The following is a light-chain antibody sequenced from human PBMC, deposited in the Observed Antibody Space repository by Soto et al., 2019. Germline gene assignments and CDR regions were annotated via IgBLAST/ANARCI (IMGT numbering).Light chain of an antibody. CDR2: EVS. V-gene: IGLV2-14*01. CDR3: ASYTIKTTYV. J-gene: IGLJ1*01. Sequence: QSALTQPASVSGSPGQSITISCTGTNVDVGGYNYVSWYQHHPGKAPKLLIFEVSNRPSGVSNRFSGSKSGNTASLTIPGLQSEDEADYYCASYTIKTTYVFGSGTKLTVL. CDR1: NVDVGGYNY.